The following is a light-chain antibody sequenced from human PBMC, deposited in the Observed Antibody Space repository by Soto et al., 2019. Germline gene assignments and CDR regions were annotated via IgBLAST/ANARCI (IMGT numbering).Light chain of an antibody. CDR3: QQYKDWPTT. V-gene: IGKV3-15*01. Sequence: EIVITHSPATLSVSPGQRASLSCMASQSVSTTVAWYHQKPGQAPGLLVYGASTRATGIPARFSGSGAGTDFTLTITSLQSEDFGVYFCQQYKDWPTTFGQGTKVDNK. CDR1: QSVSTT. J-gene: IGKJ1*01. CDR2: GAS.